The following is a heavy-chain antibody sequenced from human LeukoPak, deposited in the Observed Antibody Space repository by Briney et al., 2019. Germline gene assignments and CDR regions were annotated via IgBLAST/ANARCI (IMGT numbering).Heavy chain of an antibody. CDR2: INPNSGGT. CDR1: GYTFTGYY. Sequence: SVKVSCKASGYTFTGYYMHWVRQAPGQGLEWMGWINPNSGGTNYAQKFQGRVTMTRNTSISTAYMELSRLRSDDTAVYYCARIPGYSSGWYEDYWGQGTLVTVSS. V-gene: IGHV1-2*02. D-gene: IGHD6-19*01. J-gene: IGHJ4*02. CDR3: ARIPGYSSGWYEDY.